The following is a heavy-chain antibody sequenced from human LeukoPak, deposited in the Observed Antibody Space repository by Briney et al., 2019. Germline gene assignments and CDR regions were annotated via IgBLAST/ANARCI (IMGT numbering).Heavy chain of an antibody. J-gene: IGHJ4*02. D-gene: IGHD1-26*01. V-gene: IGHV3-30*02. CDR1: GFTFSRRS. Sequence: GGSLRLSCAASGFTFSRRSMHWVRQAPGKGLEWVAFISYGGSDQYYGDSVKGRFTISRDNSKNTLYLQMNSLRAEDTAVYYCAKDGTYYGFDYWGQGTLVTVSS. CDR3: AKDGTYYGFDY. CDR2: ISYGGSDQ.